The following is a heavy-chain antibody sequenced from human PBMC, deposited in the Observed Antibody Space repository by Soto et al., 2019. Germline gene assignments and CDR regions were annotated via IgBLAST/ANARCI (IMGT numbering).Heavy chain of an antibody. V-gene: IGHV3-33*01. CDR2: IWYDGSNK. Sequence: QVQLVESGGGVVQPGRSLRLSCAASGFTFSSYGMHWVRQAPGKGLEWVAVIWYDGSNKYYADSVKGRFTISRDNSKNTLYLQMNSLRAEDTAVYYCARDRNGLYSGYDSLDYWGQGTLVTASS. J-gene: IGHJ4*02. CDR3: ARDRNGLYSGYDSLDY. CDR1: GFTFSSYG. D-gene: IGHD5-12*01.